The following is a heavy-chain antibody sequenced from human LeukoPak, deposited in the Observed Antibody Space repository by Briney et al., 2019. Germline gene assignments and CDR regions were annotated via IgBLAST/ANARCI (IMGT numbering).Heavy chain of an antibody. J-gene: IGHJ6*03. CDR1: GGTFSSYA. V-gene: IGHV1-69*04. D-gene: IGHD4-17*01. CDR2: IIPILGIA. Sequence: GASVKVSCKASGGTFSSYAISWVRQAPGQGLEWMGRIIPILGIANYAQKFQGRVTITADKSTSTAYMELSSLRSEDTAVYYCARSNYGDYSYYYMDVWGKGTTVTVSS. CDR3: ARSNYGDYSYYYMDV.